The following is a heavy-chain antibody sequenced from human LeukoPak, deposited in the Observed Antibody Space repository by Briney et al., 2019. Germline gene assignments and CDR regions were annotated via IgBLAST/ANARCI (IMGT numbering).Heavy chain of an antibody. D-gene: IGHD4-17*01. Sequence: GGSLRLSCAASGFTFSSYAMSWVRQAPGKGLEWVSAISGSGDTRYYADSVKGPLTISRDNSKNTLYLQMNSLRAEDTAVYYCAKMHGTTGYFDYWGQGTLVTVSS. CDR3: AKMHGTTGYFDY. CDR2: ISGSGDTR. V-gene: IGHV3-23*01. CDR1: GFTFSSYA. J-gene: IGHJ4*02.